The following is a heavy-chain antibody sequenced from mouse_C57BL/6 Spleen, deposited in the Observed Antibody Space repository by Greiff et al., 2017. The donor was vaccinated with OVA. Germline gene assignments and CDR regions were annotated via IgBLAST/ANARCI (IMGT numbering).Heavy chain of an antibody. CDR3: ARTHYAMDY. CDR2: INPNNGGT. Sequence: EVQLQQSGPELVKPGASVKISCKASGYTFTDYYMNWVKQSHGKSLEWIGDINPNNGGTSYNQKFKGKATLTVDKSSSTAYMELRSLTSEDSAVYYCARTHYAMDYWGQGTSVTVSS. J-gene: IGHJ4*01. CDR1: GYTFTDYY. V-gene: IGHV1-26*01.